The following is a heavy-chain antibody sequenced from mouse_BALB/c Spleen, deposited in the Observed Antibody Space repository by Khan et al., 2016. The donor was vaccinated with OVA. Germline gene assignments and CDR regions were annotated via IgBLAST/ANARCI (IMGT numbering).Heavy chain of an antibody. CDR3: ARQRFGYFDV. CDR1: GFSLTSYG. J-gene: IGHJ1*01. V-gene: IGHV2-6-2*01. Sequence: VQLKQSGPDLVAPSQSLSITCTVSGFSLTSYGVHWVRQPPGKGLEWLVVIWSDGITTYNSALKSRLSISKDNSKSQAFLQMNSLQSDDTAMYYCARQRFGYFDVWGAGTTVTVSS. CDR2: IWSDGIT.